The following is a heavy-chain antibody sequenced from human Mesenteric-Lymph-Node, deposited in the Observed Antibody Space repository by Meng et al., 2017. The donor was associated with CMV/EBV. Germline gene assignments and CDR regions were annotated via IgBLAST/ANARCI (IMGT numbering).Heavy chain of an antibody. CDR3: TRGRDFWSGYYKFDF. Sequence: SETLSLTCAVDGGSFSDYYWSWIRQPPGKGLEWVAEINHSGSTNYSPSLKSRLITSIDTSKNQLSLKLSSVTAADTAVYYCTRGRDFWSGYYKFDFWGQGTLVTVSS. V-gene: IGHV4-34*01. CDR2: INHSGST. D-gene: IGHD3-3*01. CDR1: GGSFSDYY. J-gene: IGHJ4*02.